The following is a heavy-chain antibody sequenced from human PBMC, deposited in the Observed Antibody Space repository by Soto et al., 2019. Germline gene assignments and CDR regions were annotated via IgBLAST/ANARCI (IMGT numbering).Heavy chain of an antibody. V-gene: IGHV3-48*02. J-gene: IGHJ6*02. CDR1: GFTFGSYS. D-gene: IGHD3-3*01. CDR2: ISSSSRTI. CDR3: TRGAELRFLEWLGSGMDV. Sequence: GGSLGLSCAASGFTFGSYSMNWVRQAPGKGLEWVSYISSSSRTIYYADSVKGRVTISRDNAKNSLYLEMNSLRDEDTAVYYCTRGAELRFLEWLGSGMDVWGQGTTVTVSS.